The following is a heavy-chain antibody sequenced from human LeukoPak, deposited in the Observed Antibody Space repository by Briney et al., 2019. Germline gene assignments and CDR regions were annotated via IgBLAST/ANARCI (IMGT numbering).Heavy chain of an antibody. CDR2: ISSSSSTI. J-gene: IGHJ6*03. V-gene: IGHV3-48*01. CDR1: GFTFSSYS. CDR3: ARVDASGGNFYYYYHYMDV. Sequence: GGSLRLSCAASGFTFSSYSMNWVRQAPGKGLEWVSYISSSSSTIYYADSVKGRFTISRDNAKNSLYLQMNSLRAEDTAVYYCARVDASGGNFYYYYHYMDVWGKGTTVTVSS. D-gene: IGHD2-15*01.